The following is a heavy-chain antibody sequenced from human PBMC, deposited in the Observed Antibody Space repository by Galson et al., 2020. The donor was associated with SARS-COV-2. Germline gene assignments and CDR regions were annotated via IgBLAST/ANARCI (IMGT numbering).Heavy chain of an antibody. Sequence: SETLSLTCTVSGVSISSADYYWNWIRQSPGKGLEWLGYIYYSGSSYYNPSLKSRIVMSIDTSKSQFSLKLTSVTAADTAVYYCARDHFGVTTFFDYWGQGALVTVSS. CDR1: GVSISSADYY. CDR3: ARDHFGVTTFFDY. J-gene: IGHJ4*02. CDR2: IYYSGSS. D-gene: IGHD4-17*01. V-gene: IGHV4-30-4*01.